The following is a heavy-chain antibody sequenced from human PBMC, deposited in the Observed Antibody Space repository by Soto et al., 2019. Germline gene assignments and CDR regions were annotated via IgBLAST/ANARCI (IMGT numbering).Heavy chain of an antibody. V-gene: IGHV1-69*13. CDR1: GGTFSSYA. Sequence: GASVKVSCKASGGTFSSYAISWVRQAPGQGLEWMGGIIPIFGTANYAQKFQGRVTITADESTSTAYMELSSLRSEDTAVYYCARDLYQWLVPRTIYYGMDVWGQGTTVTVSS. CDR3: ARDLYQWLVPRTIYYGMDV. D-gene: IGHD6-19*01. J-gene: IGHJ6*02. CDR2: IIPIFGTA.